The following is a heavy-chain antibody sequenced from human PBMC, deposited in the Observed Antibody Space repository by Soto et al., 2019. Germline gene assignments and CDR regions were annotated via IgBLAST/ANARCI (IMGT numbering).Heavy chain of an antibody. V-gene: IGHV1-69*01. CDR2: IIPIPGTA. CDR3: ARSQGSSTSLEIYYYYYYGMDV. D-gene: IGHD2-2*01. J-gene: IGHJ6*02. CDR1: GGTFGSYA. Sequence: QVQLVQSGAEVKKPGSSVKVSCKASGGTFGSYAISWVRQAPGQGLEWMGGIIPIPGTANYAQKFQGRVTIAADECTSTDYMELSSLRSEDTAVYYCARSQGSSTSLEIYYYYYYGMDVWGQGTTVTVSS.